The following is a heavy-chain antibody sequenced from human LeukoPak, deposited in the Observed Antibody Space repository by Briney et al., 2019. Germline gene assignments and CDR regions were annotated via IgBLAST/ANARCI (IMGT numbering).Heavy chain of an antibody. CDR3: ARGAQWVIDY. Sequence: GGSLRLSCAASGFTFSDYEVNWVRQAPGKGVEWVAYISTSGSTTHYADSVKGRFTISRDNAKNSLFLQMNSLRAEDTAVYYCARGAQWVIDYGGQGTLVTVSS. D-gene: IGHD1-26*01. J-gene: IGHJ4*02. CDR1: GFTFSDYE. V-gene: IGHV3-48*03. CDR2: ISTSGSTT.